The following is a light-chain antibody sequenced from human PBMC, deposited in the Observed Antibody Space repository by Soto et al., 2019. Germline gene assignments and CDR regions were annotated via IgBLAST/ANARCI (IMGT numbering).Light chain of an antibody. CDR3: QQYGSSPT. J-gene: IGKJ1*01. CDR2: GAS. V-gene: IGKV3-20*01. CDR1: QSVSSSY. Sequence: EIVLTQSPGTLSLSQGERATLSCRASQSVSSSYLAWYQQKPGQARRLLIYGASSRATGIPDMFSGSGSGTDSTLTISRLEPEDFAVYYCQQYGSSPTFGQGTKVDIK.